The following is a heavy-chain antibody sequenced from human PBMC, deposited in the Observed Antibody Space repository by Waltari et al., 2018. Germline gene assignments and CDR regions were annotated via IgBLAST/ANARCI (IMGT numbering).Heavy chain of an antibody. J-gene: IGHJ4*02. CDR2: IIPIFGTA. V-gene: IGHV1-69*13. Sequence: QVQLVQSGAEVKKPGSSVKVSCKASGGTFSSYAISWVRPAPGQGLERMGGIIPIFGTANYAQKFQGRVTITADESTSTAYMELSSLRSEDTAVYYCARDPSGSQTYYFDYWGQGTLVTVSS. CDR1: GGTFSSYA. CDR3: ARDPSGSQTYYFDY. D-gene: IGHD1-26*01.